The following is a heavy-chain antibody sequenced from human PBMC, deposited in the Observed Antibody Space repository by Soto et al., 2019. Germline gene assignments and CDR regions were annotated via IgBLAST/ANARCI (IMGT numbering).Heavy chain of an antibody. V-gene: IGHV4-34*01. CDR1: AGSISHYY. D-gene: IGHD6-19*01. CDR2: IKHSGSS. Sequence: QVQQQPWGAGLLKPSETLSLTCGVAAGSISHYYWNWIRQSPGKGVEWIGKIKHSGSSNYNPSLRSRVSISVDMSKTQFSLRLSSVTAADTAVYYCARGGSSDWQVALDIWGQGTMVTVSS. CDR3: ARGGSSDWQVALDI. J-gene: IGHJ3*02.